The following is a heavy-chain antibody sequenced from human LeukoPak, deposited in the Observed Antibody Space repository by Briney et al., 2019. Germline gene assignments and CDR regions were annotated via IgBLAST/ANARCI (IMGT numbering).Heavy chain of an antibody. CDR1: GYSFNSYW. J-gene: IGHJ4*02. V-gene: IGHV5-51*01. D-gene: IGHD2-2*01. CDR3: ARGYCGSTSCYRFDS. Sequence: GESLKISCKGSGYSFNSYWIGWVRQMPGKGLEWMGIIYPGDSDTRYSPSFQGQVTISADKSISTAYLQWSSLKASDTGMYYCARGYCGSTSCYRFDSWGQGTLVTVSS. CDR2: IYPGDSDT.